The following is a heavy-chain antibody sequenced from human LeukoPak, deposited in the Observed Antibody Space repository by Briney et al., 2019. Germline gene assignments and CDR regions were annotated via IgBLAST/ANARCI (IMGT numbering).Heavy chain of an antibody. CDR3: ARGYEFDY. D-gene: IGHD2-15*01. CDR2: IYYSGST. V-gene: IGHV4-59*01. Sequence: SETLSLACTVSGGSISSYYWSWIRQPPGKGLEWIGYIYYSGSTNYNPSLKSRVTISVDTSKNQFSLKLSSVTAADTAVYYCARGYEFDYWGQGTLVTVSS. J-gene: IGHJ4*02. CDR1: GGSISSYY.